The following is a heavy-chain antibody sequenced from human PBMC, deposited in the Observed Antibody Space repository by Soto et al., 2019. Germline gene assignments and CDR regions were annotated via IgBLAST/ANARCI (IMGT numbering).Heavy chain of an antibody. CDR1: GFTFSSYS. V-gene: IGHV3-21*01. CDR2: ISSSSSYI. D-gene: IGHD2-2*01. CDR3: AREQCSSTSCLYYYYDYGMDV. J-gene: IGHJ6*02. Sequence: EVQLVESGGGLVKPGGSLRLSCAASGFTFSSYSMNWVRQAPGKGLEWVSSISSSSSYIYYADSVKGRFTISRDNAKNSLYLQMNSLRAEDTAVYYCAREQCSSTSCLYYYYDYGMDVWGQGTTVTVSS.